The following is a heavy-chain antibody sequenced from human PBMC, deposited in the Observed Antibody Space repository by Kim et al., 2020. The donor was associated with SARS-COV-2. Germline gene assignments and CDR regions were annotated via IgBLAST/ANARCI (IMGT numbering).Heavy chain of an antibody. CDR1: GYSFTSYW. J-gene: IGHJ5*02. D-gene: IGHD6-13*01. CDR2: IDPSDSYT. Sequence: GESLKISCKGSGYSFTSYWISWVRQMPGKGLEWMGRIDPSDSYTNYSPSFQGHVTISADKSISTAYLQWSSLKASDTAMYYCATHPLLGAAAAGTTRFDPWGQGTLVTVSS. CDR3: ATHPLLGAAAAGTTRFDP. V-gene: IGHV5-10-1*01.